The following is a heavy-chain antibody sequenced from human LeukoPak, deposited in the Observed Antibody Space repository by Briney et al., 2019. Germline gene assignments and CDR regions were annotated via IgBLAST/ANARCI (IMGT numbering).Heavy chain of an antibody. D-gene: IGHD6-13*01. CDR2: ISGSGGST. J-gene: IGHJ4*02. Sequence: GGSLRLSCAASGFTFSHFTVNWVRQAPGKGLEWVSAISGSGGSTYYADSVKGRFTISRDNSKNTLFLQMNSLRAEDTAVYYCAKPPAGTSPYFDYWGQGTLVTVSS. CDR3: AKPPAGTSPYFDY. CDR1: GFTFSHFT. V-gene: IGHV3-23*01.